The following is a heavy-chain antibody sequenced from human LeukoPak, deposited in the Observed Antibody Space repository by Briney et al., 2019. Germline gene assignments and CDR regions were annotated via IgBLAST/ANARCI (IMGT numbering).Heavy chain of an antibody. D-gene: IGHD6-6*01. V-gene: IGHV3-21*06. CDR3: ARDKAQDSVYYGTDV. CDR2: ISSGSNYI. CDR1: GSTFSSYW. Sequence: KPGGSLRLSCAASGSTFSSYWMHWVRQAPGKGLEWVSSISSGSNYIYYADSVKGRFTISRDNARTSLYLQMNSLRAEDTAVYYCARDKAQDSVYYGTDVWGQGTTVTVSS. J-gene: IGHJ6*02.